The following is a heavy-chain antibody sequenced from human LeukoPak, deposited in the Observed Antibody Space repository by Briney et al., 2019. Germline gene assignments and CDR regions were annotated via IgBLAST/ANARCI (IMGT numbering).Heavy chain of an antibody. V-gene: IGHV4-4*09. CDR1: GGSLSSHF. CDR3: ARRQIYFDY. CDR2: ISTRGST. J-gene: IGHJ4*02. Sequence: SETLSLTCTVSGGSLSSHFWSWIRQPPGKGLEWIGYISTRGSTYNPSLKSRVTMSVDTSKNHFSLNLTSVTAADTAVYYCARRQIYFDYWGQGALVTVSS.